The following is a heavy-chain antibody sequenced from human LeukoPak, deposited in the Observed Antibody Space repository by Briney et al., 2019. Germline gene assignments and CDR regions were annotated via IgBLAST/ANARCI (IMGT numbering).Heavy chain of an antibody. CDR3: AKDRTLAVAGLFDY. V-gene: IGHV3-23*01. J-gene: IGHJ4*02. CDR1: GFTFRSSA. D-gene: IGHD6-19*01. CDR2: ISGSGGST. Sequence: GGSLRLSCAASGFTFRSSAMSWVRQAPGKGLEWVSAISGSGGSTYSADSVKGRFTISRDNSRNTPYLEMNSLRAEDTAIYYCAKDRTLAVAGLFDYWGQGTLVTVSS.